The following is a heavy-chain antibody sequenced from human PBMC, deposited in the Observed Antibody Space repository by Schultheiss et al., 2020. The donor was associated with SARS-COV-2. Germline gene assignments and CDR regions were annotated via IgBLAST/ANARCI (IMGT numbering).Heavy chain of an antibody. CDR1: GGSISSYY. J-gene: IGHJ1*01. CDR2: IYYSGST. V-gene: IGHV4-59*01. CDR3: ASVYGDYFAEYFQH. D-gene: IGHD4-17*01. Sequence: SETLSLTCTVSGGSISSYYWSWIRQPPGKGLEWIGYIYYSGSTNYNPSLKSRVTISVDTSRNQFSLKLSSVTAAETAVYYCASVYGDYFAEYFQHWGQGTLVTVTS.